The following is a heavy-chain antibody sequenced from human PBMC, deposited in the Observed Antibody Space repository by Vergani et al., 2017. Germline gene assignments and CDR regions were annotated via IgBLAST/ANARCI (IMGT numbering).Heavy chain of an antibody. Sequence: EVQLVESGGGLVQPGGSLRLSCTASGFTFSRYSMNWVRQAPGKGLEWVSYISSSSSTIYYADSVKGRFTISRDNAKNSLYLQMSSLRAEDTAVYYCARLGSYDGFDIWGQGTMVTVSS. CDR1: GFTFSRYS. V-gene: IGHV3-48*01. D-gene: IGHD1-26*01. CDR3: ARLGSYDGFDI. J-gene: IGHJ3*02. CDR2: ISSSSSTI.